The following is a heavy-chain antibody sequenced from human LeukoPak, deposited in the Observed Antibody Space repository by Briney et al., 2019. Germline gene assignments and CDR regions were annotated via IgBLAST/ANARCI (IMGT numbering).Heavy chain of an antibody. D-gene: IGHD3-22*01. J-gene: IGHJ4*02. Sequence: GRSLRLSCPVSGITLTNYGMSWVRQAPRKGLEWVAGVSDRGSRRNYADSVKRRFTISTDHPKNTLYLQMNSLRAEDTAVYFCAKRGVVIRVILVGFHKEAYYCDSWGQGALVSVSS. CDR1: GITLTNYG. CDR2: VSDRGSRR. CDR3: AKRGVVIRVILVGFHKEAYYCDS. V-gene: IGHV3-23*01.